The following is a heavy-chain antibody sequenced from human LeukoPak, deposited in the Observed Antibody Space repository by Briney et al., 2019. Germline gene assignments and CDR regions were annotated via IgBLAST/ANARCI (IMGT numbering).Heavy chain of an antibody. CDR3: ARALYSNSWYYFEY. CDR1: GFTFEDYG. V-gene: IGHV3-20*04. CDR2: INWSGRST. D-gene: IGHD6-13*01. J-gene: IGHJ4*02. Sequence: PGGSLRLSCTASGFTFEDYGMSWVRQAPGKGLEWVSGINWSGRSTGYADSVKGQFTISRDNAKNSLYLQMHSLRAEDTAFYYRARALYSNSWYYFEYWGQGILVTVSS.